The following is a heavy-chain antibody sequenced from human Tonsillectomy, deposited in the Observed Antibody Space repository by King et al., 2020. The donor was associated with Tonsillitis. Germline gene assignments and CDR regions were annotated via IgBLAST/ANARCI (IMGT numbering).Heavy chain of an antibody. V-gene: IGHV3-48*01. Sequence: VQLVESGGGLVQPGGSLRLSCAASGFTFSSYSMNWVRQAPGKGLEWVSYISSSSSTIYYADSVKGRFTISRDNAKNSLYLQMNSLRAEDTAVYYCARDLSMIVTWYFDLWGRGTLVTVSS. CDR3: ARDLSMIVTWYFDL. CDR2: ISSSSSTI. CDR1: GFTFSSYS. J-gene: IGHJ2*01. D-gene: IGHD3-22*01.